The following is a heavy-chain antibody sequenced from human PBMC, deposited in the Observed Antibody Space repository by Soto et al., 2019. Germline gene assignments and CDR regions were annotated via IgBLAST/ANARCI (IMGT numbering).Heavy chain of an antibody. J-gene: IGHJ6*02. V-gene: IGHV4-30-4*08. D-gene: IGHD2-21*02. Sequence: PSETLSLTCTVSGGSISGDYYHWTWIRQSPGKGLEWIGYVFHSGSVLYNPSLKSRLNISVGTSKNQFSLRLSSVTAADTAVYFCAREDDGGDRDYYGLDVWGQGTTVTVSS. CDR2: VFHSGSV. CDR1: GGSISGDYYH. CDR3: AREDDGGDRDYYGLDV.